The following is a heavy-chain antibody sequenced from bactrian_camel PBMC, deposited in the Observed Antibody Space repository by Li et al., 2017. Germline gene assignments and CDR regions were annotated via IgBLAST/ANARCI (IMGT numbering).Heavy chain of an antibody. CDR3: AADRRCQMRDGTVLTTERHDYSN. Sequence: VQLVESGGGSVQAGGSLRLSCAVSGYYASCLMGWLRQGPGKEREAVAGIYGGETTYYADFVKGRFTISKDNAKNTLYLRMNRLRPEDTAMSYCAADRRCQMRDGTVLTTERHDYSNWGQGTQVTVS. D-gene: IGHD2*01. J-gene: IGHJ4*01. CDR2: IYGGETT. V-gene: IGHV3S1*01. CDR1: GYYASCL.